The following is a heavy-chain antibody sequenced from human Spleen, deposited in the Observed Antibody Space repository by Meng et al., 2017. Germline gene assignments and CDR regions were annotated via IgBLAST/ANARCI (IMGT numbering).Heavy chain of an antibody. V-gene: IGHV1-8*03. CDR1: GYTFTSYD. D-gene: IGHD3-10*01. Sequence: ASVKVSCKASGYTFTSYDINWVRQATGQGLEWMGWMNPNSGNTGYAQKFQGRVTITRNTSISTAYMELSSLRSEDTAVYYCAIQNYYGSGSYHITPRPVDWYFDLWGRGTLVTVSS. CDR3: AIQNYYGSGSYHITPRPVDWYFDL. J-gene: IGHJ2*01. CDR2: MNPNSGNT.